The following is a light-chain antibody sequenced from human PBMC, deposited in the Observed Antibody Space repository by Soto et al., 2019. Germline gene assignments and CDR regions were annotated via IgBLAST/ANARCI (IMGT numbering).Light chain of an antibody. CDR1: QSISNY. J-gene: IGKJ4*01. CDR3: QQRRNWPPVT. Sequence: IVLTQSPATLSLSPGERATLSCRASQSISNYLAWYQQKPGQAPRLLIYDASNRATGIPVRFSGSGSGTDFTLTISSLEPEDSAVYYCQQRRNWPPVTFGGGTRVEI. CDR2: DAS. V-gene: IGKV3-11*01.